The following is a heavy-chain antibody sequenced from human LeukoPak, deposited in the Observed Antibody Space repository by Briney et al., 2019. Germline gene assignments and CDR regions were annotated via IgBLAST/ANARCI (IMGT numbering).Heavy chain of an antibody. CDR3: ATYRTSFIYWYFDL. CDR1: GASIRSSY. D-gene: IGHD2-2*01. CDR2: ISYTGST. Sequence: SETLSLTCTVSGASIRSSYWSWIRQPPGKGLEWIVYISYTGSTNYNPSLKSRVSLSVDTSKNQFSLELSSVTAADTAVYYCATYRTSFIYWYFDLWGRGTLVTVSS. V-gene: IGHV4-59*01. J-gene: IGHJ2*01.